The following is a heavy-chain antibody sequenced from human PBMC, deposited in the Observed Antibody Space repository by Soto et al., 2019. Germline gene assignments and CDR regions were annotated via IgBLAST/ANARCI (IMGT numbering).Heavy chain of an antibody. CDR2: INPSGGST. CDR3: ARDRDPDNYYYYYGMDV. V-gene: IGHV1-46*01. CDR1: GYTFTSYY. Sequence: ASVKVSCKASGYTFTSYYMQWVRQAPGQGLEWMGIINPSGGSTSYAQKFQGRVTMTRDTSTSTVYMELSSLRSEDTAVYYCARDRDPDNYYYYYGMDVWGQGTTVTVSS. J-gene: IGHJ6*02. D-gene: IGHD3-10*01.